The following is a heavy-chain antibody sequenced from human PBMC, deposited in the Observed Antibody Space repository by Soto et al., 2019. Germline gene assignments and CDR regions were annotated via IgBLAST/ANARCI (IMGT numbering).Heavy chain of an antibody. CDR3: ARHGYDSSGYYHWFDP. V-gene: IGHV3-11*01. CDR1: GFTFSDYY. Sequence: PGGSLRLSCAASGFTFSDYYMNWVRQAPGKGLEWVSSISDSSTIYYADSVKGRFTISRDNAKNSLYLQWSSLKASDTAMYYCARHGYDSSGYYHWFDPWGQGTLVTVSS. D-gene: IGHD3-22*01. J-gene: IGHJ5*02. CDR2: ISDSSTI.